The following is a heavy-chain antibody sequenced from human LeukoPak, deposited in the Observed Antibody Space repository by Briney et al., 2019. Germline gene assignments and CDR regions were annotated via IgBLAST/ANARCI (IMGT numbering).Heavy chain of an antibody. Sequence: SETLSLTCTVSGGSISSSSYYWGWIRQPPGKGLEWIGSIYYSGSTYYNPSLKSRVTISVDTSKNQFSLKLSSVTTADTAVYYCARRPSYGDSEAFDYWGQGTLATVSS. V-gene: IGHV4-39*01. J-gene: IGHJ4*02. CDR2: IYYSGST. CDR1: GGSISSSSYY. D-gene: IGHD4-17*01. CDR3: ARRPSYGDSEAFDY.